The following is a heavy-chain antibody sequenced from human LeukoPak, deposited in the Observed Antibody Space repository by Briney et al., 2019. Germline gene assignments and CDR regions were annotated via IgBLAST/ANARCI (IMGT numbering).Heavy chain of an antibody. CDR2: SSPSGYTK. J-gene: IGHJ4*02. CDR1: GFNFNDFY. Sequence: PGGSLRLSCTASGFNFNDFYMIWIRQPPGKGLEWVSYSSPSGYTKYYADSVRGRFTISRDNAENSVFLHLDSLRPEDTAIYYCARGSDLLAWLGAIDYWGRGTLVAVSS. CDR3: ARGSDLLAWLGAIDY. D-gene: IGHD3-10*01. V-gene: IGHV3-11*01.